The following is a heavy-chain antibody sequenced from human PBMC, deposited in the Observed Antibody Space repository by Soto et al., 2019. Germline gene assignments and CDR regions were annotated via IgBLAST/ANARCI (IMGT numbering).Heavy chain of an antibody. V-gene: IGHV5-51*01. CDR2: IYPRDSDT. CDR1: GYSFITYW. D-gene: IGHD3-16*01. J-gene: IGHJ3*02. CDR3: ARHQGEQSAFDI. Sequence: GESLKISCKGSGYSFITYWIGWVRQMPGKGLEWMGIIYPRDSDTRYSPSFQGQVTISADKSITTAFLQWSSLEASDTGMYYCARHQGEQSAFDIWGQGTMVTV.